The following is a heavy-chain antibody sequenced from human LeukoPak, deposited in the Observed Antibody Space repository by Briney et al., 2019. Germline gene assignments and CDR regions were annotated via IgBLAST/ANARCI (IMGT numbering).Heavy chain of an antibody. Sequence: PGGPLRLSCAASGFTFSSYSMNWVRQAPGKGLEWVSSISSSSSYIYYADSVKGRFTISRDNAKNSLYLQMNSLRTEDTALYYCARDGDTVLTRGYYYYMDVWGKGTTVTVSS. CDR2: ISSSSSYI. CDR3: ARDGDTVLTRGYYYYMDV. V-gene: IGHV3-21*01. CDR1: GFTFSSYS. D-gene: IGHD4-23*01. J-gene: IGHJ6*03.